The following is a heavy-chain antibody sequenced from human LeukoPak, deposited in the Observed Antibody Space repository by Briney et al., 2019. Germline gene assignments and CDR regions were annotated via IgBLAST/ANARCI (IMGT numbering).Heavy chain of an antibody. CDR3: ASGYGGWALLGDFDY. V-gene: IGHV5-51*01. CDR2: IYPGDSDT. J-gene: IGHJ4*02. Sequence: GESLKISCKGSGYSFTSYWIGWGRQMPGKGLEWMGIIYPGDSDTRYSPSFQGQVTISADKSISTAYLQWSSLKASDTAMYYCASGYGGWALLGDFDYWGQGTLVTVSS. D-gene: IGHD1-26*01. CDR1: GYSFTSYW.